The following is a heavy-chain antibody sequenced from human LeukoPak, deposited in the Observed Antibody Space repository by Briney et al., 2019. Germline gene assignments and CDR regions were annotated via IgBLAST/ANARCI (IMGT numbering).Heavy chain of an antibody. D-gene: IGHD2-2*01. Sequence: GGSLRLSCAASGFTFSSYAMSWVRQAPGKGLEWVSAISGSGGSTYYADSVKGRFTISRDNSKNTLYLQMNSLRAEDTAVYYCAKPPVPAATEGDAFDIWGQGTMVTVSS. CDR2: ISGSGGST. CDR1: GFTFSSYA. J-gene: IGHJ3*02. V-gene: IGHV3-23*01. CDR3: AKPPVPAATEGDAFDI.